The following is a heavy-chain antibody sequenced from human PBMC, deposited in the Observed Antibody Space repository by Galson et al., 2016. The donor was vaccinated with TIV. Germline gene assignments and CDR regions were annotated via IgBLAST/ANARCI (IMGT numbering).Heavy chain of an antibody. Sequence: QSGAEVKKSGESLKISCKGSGYNFATYWIGWVRQMPGKGLEWMGKVYPRDSDARYSPSFKDQVTFSGDTSTNTAYLQWLNLRASDSGIYYCARDRTGIRELNAFDIWGLGTLVTVSS. D-gene: IGHD1-14*01. V-gene: IGHV5-51*01. CDR3: ARDRTGIRELNAFDI. CDR1: GYNFATYW. J-gene: IGHJ3*02. CDR2: VYPRDSDA.